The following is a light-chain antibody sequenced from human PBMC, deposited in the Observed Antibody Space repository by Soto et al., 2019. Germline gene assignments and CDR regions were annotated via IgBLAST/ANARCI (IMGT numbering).Light chain of an antibody. CDR1: SSDVGGYNY. V-gene: IGLV2-8*01. Sequence: QSALTQPPSASGSPGQSVTISCTGTSSDVGGYNYVSWYQQHPGKGPKLMIYEVSKRPSGVPDRFSGSKSGNPASLTVSGLQAEDEADYYCSSYAGSNNVVFGGGTKVTVL. CDR2: EVS. J-gene: IGLJ2*01. CDR3: SSYAGSNNVV.